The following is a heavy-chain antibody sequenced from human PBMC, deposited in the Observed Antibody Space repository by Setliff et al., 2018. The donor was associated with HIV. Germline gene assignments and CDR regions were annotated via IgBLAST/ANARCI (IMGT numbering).Heavy chain of an antibody. CDR3: ARVGYHGSGRYSFDY. J-gene: IGHJ4*02. CDR1: GGSISSGSYY. Sequence: SETLSLTCTVSGGSISSGSYYWSWIRQPAGKGLEWIGHIHTSGSTKYNPSLKSRVTISADTSKNQFSLNLSSVTAADTALYYCARVGYHGSGRYSFDYWGQGTLVTVSS. D-gene: IGHD3-10*01. V-gene: IGHV4-61*09. CDR2: IHTSGST.